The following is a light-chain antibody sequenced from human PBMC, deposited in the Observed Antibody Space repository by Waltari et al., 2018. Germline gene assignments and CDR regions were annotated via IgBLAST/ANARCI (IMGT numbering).Light chain of an antibody. J-gene: IGKJ1*01. V-gene: IGKV2-28*01. CDR3: MQDLQTPKT. CDR2: LGS. Sequence: DIVMTTSPLSLPFTPGEPASISCRTSQSLLHSNGYNYLDWYLQKPGQSPQLLIYLGSNRASGVPDRFSGSGSGTDFTLKISRVEAEDVGVYYCMQDLQTPKTFGQGTKVEIK. CDR1: QSLLHSNGYNY.